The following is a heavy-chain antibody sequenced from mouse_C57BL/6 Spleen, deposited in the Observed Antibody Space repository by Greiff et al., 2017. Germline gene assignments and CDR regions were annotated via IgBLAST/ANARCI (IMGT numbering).Heavy chain of an antibody. CDR3: ARYDYYGSSSDY. Sequence: QVQLQQPGAELVMPGASVKLSCKASGYTFTSYWMHWVKQRPGQGLEWIGEIDPSDSYTNYNQKFKGKSTLTVDKSSSTAYMQLSSLTSEDSAVYYCARYDYYGSSSDYWGQGTTLTVSS. CDR1: GYTFTSYW. J-gene: IGHJ2*01. V-gene: IGHV1-69*01. CDR2: IDPSDSYT. D-gene: IGHD1-1*01.